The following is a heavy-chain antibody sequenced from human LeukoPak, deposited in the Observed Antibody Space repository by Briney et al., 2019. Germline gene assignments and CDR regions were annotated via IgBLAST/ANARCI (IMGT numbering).Heavy chain of an antibody. CDR2: INTKKGNP. CDR1: GYTFTSYA. Sequence: ASVKVSCKASGYTFTSYAMNWVRQAPGQGLEWLGWINTKKGNPTYAQGFTGRFVFSLDTSVSTAYLQISSLKAEDTAVYYCARGYSYGSWYFDLWGRGTLVTVSS. V-gene: IGHV7-4-1*02. J-gene: IGHJ2*01. CDR3: ARGYSYGSWYFDL. D-gene: IGHD5-18*01.